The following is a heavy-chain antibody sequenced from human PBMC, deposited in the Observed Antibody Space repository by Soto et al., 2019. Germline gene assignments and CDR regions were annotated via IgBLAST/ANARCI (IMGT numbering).Heavy chain of an antibody. V-gene: IGHV3-23*01. CDR3: AKDLPRFSTVTTSFDY. J-gene: IGHJ4*02. CDR1: GFTFSSYA. CDR2: ISGSGGST. D-gene: IGHD4-17*01. Sequence: GGYLRLSCAASGFTFSSYAMSWVRQAPGKGLEWVSAISGSGGSTYYADSVKGRFTISRDNSKNTLYLQMNSLRAEDTAVYYCAKDLPRFSTVTTSFDYWGQGTLVTVSS.